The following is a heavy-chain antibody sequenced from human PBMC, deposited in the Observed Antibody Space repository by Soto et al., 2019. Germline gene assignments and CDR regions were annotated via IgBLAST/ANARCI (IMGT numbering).Heavy chain of an antibody. J-gene: IGHJ4*02. CDR2: ISVDNGNR. D-gene: IGHD4-4*01. CDR1: GFSFSSYG. CDR3: ARGYWETTFGY. V-gene: IGHV1-18*04. Sequence: QVQMVQSGAEVKKPGASVRVSCKASGFSFSSYGIGWVRQAPGQGLEWMGWISVDNGNRKYAQKIQGRVTMTTDTSTSTAYMDLRSRRSDDTAVYYCARGYWETTFGYWGQGTIVIVSP.